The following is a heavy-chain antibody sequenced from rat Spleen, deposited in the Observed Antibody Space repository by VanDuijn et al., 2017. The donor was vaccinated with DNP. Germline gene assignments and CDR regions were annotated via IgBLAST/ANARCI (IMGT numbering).Heavy chain of an antibody. J-gene: IGHJ2*01. V-gene: IGHV2-30*01. Sequence: QVQLKESGPGLVQPSQTLSLACTVSGFSLTSHHVHWVRQPSVKGLEWMGIIGTGGTTEYNPILKSRLSISRDTSKSQVFLRMNSLQTEDTATYYCARDRGNYYFDYWGPGVMVTVSS. D-gene: IGHD4-3*01. CDR1: GFSLTSHH. CDR3: ARDRGNYYFDY. CDR2: IGTGGTT.